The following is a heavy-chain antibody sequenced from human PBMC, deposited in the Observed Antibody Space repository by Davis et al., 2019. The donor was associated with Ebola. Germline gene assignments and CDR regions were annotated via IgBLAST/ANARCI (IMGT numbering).Heavy chain of an antibody. Sequence: PGGSLRLSCAASGFTFSSYWMSWVRQAPGKGLEWVANIKQDGSEKYYVDSVKGRFTISRDNAKNTLYLQMSSLRVEETAMYYCVKGRVAASGDWGQGTQVTVSS. V-gene: IGHV3-7*03. D-gene: IGHD1-26*01. J-gene: IGHJ4*02. CDR2: IKQDGSEK. CDR3: VKGRVAASGD. CDR1: GFTFSSYW.